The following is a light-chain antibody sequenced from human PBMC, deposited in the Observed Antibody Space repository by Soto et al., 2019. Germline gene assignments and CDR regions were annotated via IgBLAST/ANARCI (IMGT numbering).Light chain of an antibody. J-gene: IGKJ1*01. CDR1: QGISSY. Sequence: DIQLTQSPSFLSASVGDRVTITCRASQGISSYLAWYQQKPGKAPKLLIYVASTLQSGVPPRFSGSGSGTEFTLTTSSLQPEDFATYYCQQLDSYPRTFGQGTKVEI. V-gene: IGKV1-9*01. CDR2: VAS. CDR3: QQLDSYPRT.